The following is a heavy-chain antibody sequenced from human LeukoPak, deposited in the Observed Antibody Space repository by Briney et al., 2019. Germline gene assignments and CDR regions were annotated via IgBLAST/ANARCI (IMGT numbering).Heavy chain of an antibody. J-gene: IGHJ4*02. CDR2: VYHSGTT. V-gene: IGHV4-38-2*02. D-gene: IGHD3-16*01. Sequence: PSETLSLTCAVSGYSISSGYYWDWIWQPPGKGLEWIGTVYHSGTTFYNSSLKSRITISVDTSKNQFSLKLSSVTAADTAVYFCARDERFGVLNFWGQGTLVTVSS. CDR3: ARDERFGVLNF. CDR1: GYSISSGYY.